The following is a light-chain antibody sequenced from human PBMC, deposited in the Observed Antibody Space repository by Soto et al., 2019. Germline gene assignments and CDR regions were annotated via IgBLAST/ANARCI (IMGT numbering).Light chain of an antibody. Sequence: EIVLTQSPGTLSLSPGERATLSCRASQSVSSGYLAWYQQKPGQAPRLLIYGVSIRATGIPDRFSGSGSGTDFTLTISRLEPEDFAVYYCQQYGSSPVTFGQGTKVEIK. J-gene: IGKJ1*01. CDR1: QSVSSGY. CDR3: QQYGSSPVT. V-gene: IGKV3-20*01. CDR2: GVS.